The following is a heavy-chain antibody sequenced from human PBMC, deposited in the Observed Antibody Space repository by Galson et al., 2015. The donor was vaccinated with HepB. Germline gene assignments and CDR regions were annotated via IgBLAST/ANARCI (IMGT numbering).Heavy chain of an antibody. D-gene: IGHD3-3*01. J-gene: IGHJ4*02. CDR1: GYTFTGYY. CDR3: ARDGGTITIFGVVPTSPHFDY. Sequence: SVKVSCKASGYTFTGYYMHWVRQAPGQGLEWMGWINPNSGGTNYAQKFQGRVTMTRDTSISTAYMELSRLRSDDTAVYYCARDGGTITIFGVVPTSPHFDYWGQGTLVTVSS. CDR2: INPNSGGT. V-gene: IGHV1-2*02.